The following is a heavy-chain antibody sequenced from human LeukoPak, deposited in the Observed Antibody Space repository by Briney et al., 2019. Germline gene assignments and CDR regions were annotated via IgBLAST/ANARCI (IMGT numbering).Heavy chain of an antibody. CDR2: IIPIFGIA. Sequence: SVKVSCKASGGTFSSYAISWVRQAPGQGLEWMGGIIPIFGIANYAQKFQGRVTITADESTSTAYMELSSLRSEDTAVYYCARPATTVVTGVYYYYYGMDVWGQGTTVTVSS. V-gene: IGHV1-69*13. D-gene: IGHD4-23*01. J-gene: IGHJ6*02. CDR1: GGTFSSYA. CDR3: ARPATTVVTGVYYYYYGMDV.